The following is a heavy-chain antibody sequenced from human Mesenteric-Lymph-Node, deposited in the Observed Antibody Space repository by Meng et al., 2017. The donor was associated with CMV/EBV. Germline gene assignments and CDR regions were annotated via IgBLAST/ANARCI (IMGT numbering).Heavy chain of an antibody. CDR1: GGSFNSYY. J-gene: IGHJ4*02. CDR3: ARETGTTGNI. D-gene: IGHD1-1*01. V-gene: IGHV4-39*07. Sequence: SETLSLTCAVYGGSFNSYYWGWIRQPPGKGLEWIGSIYYSGSAHYNPSLKSRVTISVDTSKNQFSLKLSSVTAADTAVYYCARETGTTGNIWGQGTLVTVSS. CDR2: IYYSGSA.